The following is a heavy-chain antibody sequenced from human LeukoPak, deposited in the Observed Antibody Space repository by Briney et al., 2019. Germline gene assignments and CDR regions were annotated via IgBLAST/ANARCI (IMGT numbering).Heavy chain of an antibody. CDR1: GASFNSDDQY. CDR2: IHPSGML. D-gene: IGHD3-22*01. Sequence: PSETLSLTCTVSGASFNSDDQYWNWIRQSPGKGLEWIGSIHPSGMLYNNPSLESRVTMSRDTSKNQFSLNLNSVTASDTAVYFCSRRLDSRKLGYWGQGILVTVSS. V-gene: IGHV4-31*03. J-gene: IGHJ4*02. CDR3: SRRLDSRKLGY.